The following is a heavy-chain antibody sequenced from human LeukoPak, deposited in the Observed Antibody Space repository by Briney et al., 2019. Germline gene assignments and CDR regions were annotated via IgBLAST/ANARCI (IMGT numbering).Heavy chain of an antibody. V-gene: IGHV4-30-4*01. CDR2: IYYSGST. Sequence: SETLSLTCTVSGGSIISGGYCWSWIRQPPEKGLEWIGYIYYSGSTYYNPSLKSRVTISVDTSKNQFSLKLSSVTAADTAVYYCARDQVEGSSPWGQGTLVTVSS. CDR3: ARDQVEGSSP. D-gene: IGHD5-24*01. J-gene: IGHJ4*02. CDR1: GGSIISGGYC.